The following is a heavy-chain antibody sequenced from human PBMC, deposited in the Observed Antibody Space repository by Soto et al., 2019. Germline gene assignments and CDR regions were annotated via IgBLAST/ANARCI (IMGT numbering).Heavy chain of an antibody. D-gene: IGHD6-19*01. J-gene: IGHJ4*02. CDR2: ISYDGSNK. CDR3: TPLSSG. CDR1: GFTFSSYG. V-gene: IGHV3-30*03. Sequence: QVQLVESGGGVVQPGRSLRLSCAASGFTFSSYGMHWVRQAPGKGLEWVAVISYDGSNKYYADSVKGRFTISRDNSKNTLYLQMNSLRAEDTAVYYCTPLSSGWGQGTLVTVSS.